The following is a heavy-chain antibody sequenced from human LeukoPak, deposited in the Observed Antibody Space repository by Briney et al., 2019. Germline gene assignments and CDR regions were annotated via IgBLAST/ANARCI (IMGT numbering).Heavy chain of an antibody. V-gene: IGHV3-23*01. D-gene: IGHD3-9*01. Sequence: PGGSLRLSCAASGFTFSSYAMSWVRQAPGKGLEWVSAISGSGGSTYYADSVKGRFTISRDNSKNTLYLQMNSLRAEDTAVYYRAKDGPPYTLRYFDWGPYNWFDPWGQGTLVTVSS. J-gene: IGHJ5*02. CDR2: ISGSGGST. CDR3: AKDGPPYTLRYFDWGPYNWFDP. CDR1: GFTFSSYA.